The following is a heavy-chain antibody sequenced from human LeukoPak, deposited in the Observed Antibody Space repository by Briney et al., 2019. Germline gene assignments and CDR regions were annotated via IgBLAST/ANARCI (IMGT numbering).Heavy chain of an antibody. J-gene: IGHJ4*02. CDR2: IKTKTEGGAT. CDR1: GFSFSTYS. Sequence: GGSLRLSCAASGFSFSTYSMNWVRQTPGKGLEWLGHIKTKTEGGATFYAAPVEGRFIISRDDSKSTLYLQMNSLRSDDTGVYYCGTDLLSNCGGACLWGQGTLVTVSS. CDR3: GTDLLSNCGGACL. D-gene: IGHD2-21*02. V-gene: IGHV3-15*01.